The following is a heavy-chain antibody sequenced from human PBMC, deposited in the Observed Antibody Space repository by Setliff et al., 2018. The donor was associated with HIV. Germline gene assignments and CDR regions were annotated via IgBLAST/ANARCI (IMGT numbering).Heavy chain of an antibody. CDR3: ARSRPRSMDFYMDV. V-gene: IGHV4-59*01. J-gene: IGHJ6*03. CDR2: IYYSGST. CDR1: GGSISSYY. D-gene: IGHD2-8*01. Sequence: SETLSLTCTVSGGSISSYYWSWIRQPPGKGLEWIGYIYYSGSTNYNPSLKSRVTISVDTSKNQFSLKLNSVTAADTAVYYCARSRPRSMDFYMDVWGKGTTVTVSS.